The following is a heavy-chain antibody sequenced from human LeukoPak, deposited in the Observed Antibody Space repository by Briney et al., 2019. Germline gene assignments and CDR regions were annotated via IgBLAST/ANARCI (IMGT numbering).Heavy chain of an antibody. Sequence: GGSLRLSCAASGFTCDDYAMHWVRQAPGKGLEGVSGISWNSGSIGYADSVKGRFTISRDNAKNSLYLQMNSLRAEDTALYYCAKDSGAYGDYGNFDYWGQGTLVTVSS. V-gene: IGHV3-9*01. D-gene: IGHD4-17*01. CDR3: AKDSGAYGDYGNFDY. J-gene: IGHJ4*02. CDR2: ISWNSGSI. CDR1: GFTCDDYA.